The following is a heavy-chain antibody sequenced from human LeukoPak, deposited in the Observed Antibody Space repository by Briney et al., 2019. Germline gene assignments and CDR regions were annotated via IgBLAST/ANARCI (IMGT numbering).Heavy chain of an antibody. V-gene: IGHV1-18*01. CDR2: ISAHNGNT. Sequence: GASVKVSCKASGYTFTSYGISWVRQAPGQGLEWMGWISAHNGNTNYAQKLQGRVTVTTDTSTSTAYLELRSLRSDDTAVYYCARDVPAANPMNWFDPWGQGTLVTVSS. D-gene: IGHD2-2*01. CDR3: ARDVPAANPMNWFDP. J-gene: IGHJ5*02. CDR1: GYTFTSYG.